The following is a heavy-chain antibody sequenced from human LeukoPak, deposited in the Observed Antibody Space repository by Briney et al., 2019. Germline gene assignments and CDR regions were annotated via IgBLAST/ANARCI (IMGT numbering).Heavy chain of an antibody. CDR1: GGSISSYY. D-gene: IGHD2-2*02. CDR3: ARGGNAVVPAAIAWFDP. J-gene: IGHJ5*02. Sequence: SETLSLPCPVSGGSISSYYWSWIRQPPGKGLEWVGDIYYSGSTNYNPSLKSRVTISVDTSKNQFSLKLSSVTAADTAVYYCARGGNAVVPAAIAWFDPWGQGTLVTVSS. CDR2: IYYSGST. V-gene: IGHV4-59*01.